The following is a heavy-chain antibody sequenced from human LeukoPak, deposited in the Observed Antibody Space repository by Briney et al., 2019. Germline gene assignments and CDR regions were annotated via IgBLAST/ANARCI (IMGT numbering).Heavy chain of an antibody. J-gene: IGHJ3*02. D-gene: IGHD3-22*01. CDR2: ISGGGGST. CDR3: AKHTYYYDTSVLEGAFDI. V-gene: IGHV3-23*01. CDR1: GFTFSSCG. Sequence: GGSLRLSCAVSGFTFSSCGMSWVRQTPGKGLEWVSGISGGGGSTYYVDFLKGRFTISRDNSKNTLYLQMNSLRAEDTAIYYCAKHTYYYDTSVLEGAFDIWGQGTMVTVSS.